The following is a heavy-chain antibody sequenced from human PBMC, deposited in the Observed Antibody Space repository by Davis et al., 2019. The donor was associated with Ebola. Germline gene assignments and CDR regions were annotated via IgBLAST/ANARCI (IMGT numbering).Heavy chain of an antibody. J-gene: IGHJ4*02. Sequence: SVKVSCKASGGTFSSYAISWVRQAPGQGLEWMGRIIPILGIANYAQKFQGRVTITADKSTSTAYMELSSLRSEDTAVDYCAIEAGTMDTQTPVGGYWGQGTLVTVSS. CDR1: GGTFSSYA. D-gene: IGHD5-18*01. V-gene: IGHV1-69*04. CDR3: AIEAGTMDTQTPVGGY. CDR2: IIPILGIA.